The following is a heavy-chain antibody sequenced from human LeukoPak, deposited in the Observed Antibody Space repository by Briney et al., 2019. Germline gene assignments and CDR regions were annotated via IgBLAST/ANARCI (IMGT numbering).Heavy chain of an antibody. J-gene: IGHJ4*02. CDR3: VTGGYCTSTNCYTLLDY. D-gene: IGHD2-2*02. Sequence: GGSLRLSCSASGFSFRSYAMHWVRQAPGKGLEYDSRISSDGGTTYYTDSVKGRFTISRDNSKNRLYLQMSGLRLEDTAVYYCVTGGYCTSTNCYTLLDYWGQGTLVTVSS. CDR1: GFSFRSYA. V-gene: IGHV3-64D*06. CDR2: ISSDGGTT.